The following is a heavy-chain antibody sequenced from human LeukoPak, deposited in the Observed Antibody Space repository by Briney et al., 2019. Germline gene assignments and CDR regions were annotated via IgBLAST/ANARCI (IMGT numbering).Heavy chain of an antibody. Sequence: ASVKVSCKASGYPITAYFIHWVRQAPGQGLEWMGWINPNRGDTNYAQKFQGRVTMTWDTSTNTAYMELSGLRSEDTAVYYCAREIRVGSGSLFDPWGQGTLVTVSS. J-gene: IGHJ5*02. CDR1: GYPITAYF. CDR3: AREIRVGSGSLFDP. CDR2: INPNRGDT. V-gene: IGHV1-2*02. D-gene: IGHD3-10*01.